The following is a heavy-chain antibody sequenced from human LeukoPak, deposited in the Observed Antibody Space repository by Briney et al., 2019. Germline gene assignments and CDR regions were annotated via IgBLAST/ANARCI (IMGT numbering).Heavy chain of an antibody. CDR2: TYYRSKWYN. V-gene: IGHV6-1*01. Sequence: SQTLSLTCAISGDSVSSNSAAWNWIRQSPSRGLEWLGRTYYRSKWYNDYAVSVKSRITINPDTSKNQFSLQLNSVTPEDTAVYYCARDLRAWFGELASITGVYYYYYMDVWGKGTTVTISS. J-gene: IGHJ6*03. CDR1: GDSVSSNSAA. D-gene: IGHD3-10*01. CDR3: ARDLRAWFGELASITGVYYYYYMDV.